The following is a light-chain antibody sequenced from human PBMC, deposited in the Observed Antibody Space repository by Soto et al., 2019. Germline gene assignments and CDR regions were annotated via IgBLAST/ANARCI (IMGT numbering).Light chain of an antibody. CDR3: HKYNTAPWT. CDR1: QGISNNY. J-gene: IGKJ1*01. V-gene: IGKV1-27*01. Sequence: DIQMTQSPSSLSASVGDRVTMTCRASQGISNNYLAWYQQKPGKVPKLLIYVASTLQSGVPSRFSGSGSGTDFTLTISSLQPEDVATYYCHKYNTAPWTFGQGTKVEIK. CDR2: VAS.